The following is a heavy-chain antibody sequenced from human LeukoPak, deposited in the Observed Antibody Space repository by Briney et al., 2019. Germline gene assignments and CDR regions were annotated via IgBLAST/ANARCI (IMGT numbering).Heavy chain of an antibody. D-gene: IGHD3-3*01. CDR2: IRYDGSNK. J-gene: IGHJ6*03. CDR3: AKLNGVVILDMDV. Sequence: GGSLRLSCAASGFTFSSYGMHWVRQAPGKGLEWVAFIRYDGSNKNYADSVKGRFTISRDNSKNTLYLQMNSLRAEDTAVYYCAKLNGVVILDMDVWGKGTTVTVSS. CDR1: GFTFSSYG. V-gene: IGHV3-30*02.